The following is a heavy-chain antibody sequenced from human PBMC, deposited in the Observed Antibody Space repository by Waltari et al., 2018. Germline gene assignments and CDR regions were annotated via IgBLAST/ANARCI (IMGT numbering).Heavy chain of an antibody. CDR1: GFLVRTNY. D-gene: IGHD2-21*02. V-gene: IGHV3-53*01. J-gene: IGHJ4*02. Sequence: EVQLVESGGGVIQPGGSLRLSCAASGFLVRTNYMSWVRQAPGKGLEWVSVIYNDGTKLYADSVKGRFTVSRDNSKNMVHLQMDSLRAEDTAVYYCATDGDGDCSLCLAQWGQGTLVTVSS. CDR2: IYNDGTK. CDR3: ATDGDGDCSLCLAQ.